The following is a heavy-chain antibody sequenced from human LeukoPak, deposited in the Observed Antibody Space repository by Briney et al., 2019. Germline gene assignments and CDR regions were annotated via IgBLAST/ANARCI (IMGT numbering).Heavy chain of an antibody. D-gene: IGHD1-14*01. CDR1: GYTFTSYD. J-gene: IGHJ6*02. V-gene: IGHV1-8*01. Sequence: ASVKVSCKASGYTFTSYDINWVRQATGQGLEWMGWMNPNSGNTGYAQKFQGRVTMTRNTSISTAYMELSSLRSEDTAVYYCASLPRTNKPCYGMDVWGQGTTVTVSS. CDR3: ASLPRTNKPCYGMDV. CDR2: MNPNSGNT.